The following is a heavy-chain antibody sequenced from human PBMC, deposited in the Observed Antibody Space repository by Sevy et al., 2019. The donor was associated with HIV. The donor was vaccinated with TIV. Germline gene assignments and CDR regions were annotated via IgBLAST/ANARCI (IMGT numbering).Heavy chain of an antibody. CDR2: ISYSGSS. D-gene: IGHD5-18*01. CDR1: DDSINNDLYY. V-gene: IGHV4-39*02. CDR3: ARATYDPRYSKQPSFDH. Sequence: SETLSLTCTVSDDSINNDLYYWGWIRQPPGKELEWIGTISYSGSSSYNPSLQSRVTMSVDTSKDHFSLKLNSVTAADSAVYYCARATYDPRYSKQPSFDHWGQGALVTVSS. J-gene: IGHJ4*02.